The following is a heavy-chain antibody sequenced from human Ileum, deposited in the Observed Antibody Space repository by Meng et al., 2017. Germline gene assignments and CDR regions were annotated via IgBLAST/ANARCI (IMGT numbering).Heavy chain of an antibody. J-gene: IGHJ4*02. CDR3: ARHSTDWSLDY. Sequence: VQLVQSGVEVKEPGASVKGSCKTSGYTFTNYQTDWVRQAPGQGLEWMGWVNPNHGGASYAQKFQGRLTMTIDTSTTTVYMELRSLRSDDSALYYCARHSTDWSLDYWGQGTLVTVSS. V-gene: IGHV1-18*01. CDR2: VNPNHGGA. D-gene: IGHD2/OR15-2a*01. CDR1: GYTFTNYQ.